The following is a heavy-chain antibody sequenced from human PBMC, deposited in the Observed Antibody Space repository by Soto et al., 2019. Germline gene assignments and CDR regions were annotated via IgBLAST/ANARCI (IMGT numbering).Heavy chain of an antibody. Sequence: QVQLQESGPGLVKPSQTLSLTCTVSGGSISSGGYYWSWIRQHPGKGLEWIGYIYYNGNTYYNPSLTSRVTISVDTSKNQFSLKLSSVTAADTAVYYCARVDYYDNSGYYLDYWGQGTLVTVSS. CDR1: GGSISSGGYY. J-gene: IGHJ4*02. CDR3: ARVDYYDNSGYYLDY. V-gene: IGHV4-31*03. D-gene: IGHD3-22*01. CDR2: IYYNGNT.